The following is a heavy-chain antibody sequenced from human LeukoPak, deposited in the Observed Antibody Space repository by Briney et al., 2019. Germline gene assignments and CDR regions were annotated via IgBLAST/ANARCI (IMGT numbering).Heavy chain of an antibody. CDR1: GDSVSSNSAA. J-gene: IGHJ1*01. CDR2: TYYRSKWYN. Sequence: SQTLSLTCAISGDSVSSNSAAWNWIRQSPSRGLEWLGRTYYRSKWYNDYAVSVKSRITINPDTSKNQFSLQLNSVTPEDTAVYYCVRQNYDILTGYYTRYFQHWGQGTLVTVSS. D-gene: IGHD3-9*01. V-gene: IGHV6-1*01. CDR3: VRQNYDILTGYYTRYFQH.